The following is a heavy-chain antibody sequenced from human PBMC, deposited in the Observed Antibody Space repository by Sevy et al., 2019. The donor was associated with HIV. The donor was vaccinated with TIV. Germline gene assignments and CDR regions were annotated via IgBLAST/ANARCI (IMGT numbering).Heavy chain of an antibody. CDR2: ISWKSATR. Sequence: SLRLSWAAFGFNFEDSAMHRVRQAPGKGLEWGSGISWKSATRGYADSVKGRFTISRDNAKNSLYLQMNSLRTEDTALYYCAKDTSRVVAGTGYFDYWGQGTLVTVSS. CDR1: GFNFEDSA. V-gene: IGHV3-9*01. D-gene: IGHD6-19*01. CDR3: AKDTSRVVAGTGYFDY. J-gene: IGHJ4*02.